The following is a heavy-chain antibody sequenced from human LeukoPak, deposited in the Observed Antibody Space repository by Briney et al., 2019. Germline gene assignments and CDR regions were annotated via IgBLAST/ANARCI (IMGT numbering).Heavy chain of an antibody. Sequence: SQTLSLTCAISGDSVSSDTTTWNWIRQSPSRGLERLGRTYYRSKWYNDYAVSVKSRITISPDTSKNQFSLQLNSVTPEDTAVYYCAGYFSFFGYWGQGTLVTVSS. D-gene: IGHD3-22*01. CDR2: TYYRSKWYN. V-gene: IGHV6-1*01. CDR1: GDSVSSDTTT. J-gene: IGHJ4*02. CDR3: AGYFSFFGY.